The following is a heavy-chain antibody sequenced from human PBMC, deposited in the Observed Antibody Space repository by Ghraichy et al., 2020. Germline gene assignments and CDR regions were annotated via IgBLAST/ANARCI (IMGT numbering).Heavy chain of an antibody. J-gene: IGHJ4*02. D-gene: IGHD2-15*01. Sequence: ASVKVSCKASGYSFTDYYMHWVRQAPGQGLEWMGWINPNSGGTNYAQKFQGRVTMTRDTSINTAYVELSRLRSDDTAVYYCARDVLEYCSGGSCYYFDSWGQGTLVTVSS. V-gene: IGHV1-2*02. CDR1: GYSFTDYY. CDR2: INPNSGGT. CDR3: ARDVLEYCSGGSCYYFDS.